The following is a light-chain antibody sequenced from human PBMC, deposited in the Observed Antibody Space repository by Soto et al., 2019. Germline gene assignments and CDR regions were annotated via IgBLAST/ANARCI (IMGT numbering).Light chain of an antibody. CDR3: YSYGGPNGGDV. CDR1: ASDVGSYDY. Sequence: QSALTQPPSVSGSPGQSVTISCTGTASDVGSYDYVSWYQQHQGKAPKLIIYEVTKRPSGVPDRFSGSKSGNTASLTVSGLQADDEADYHCYSYGGPNGGDVFGGGTKLTVL. J-gene: IGLJ3*02. CDR2: EVT. V-gene: IGLV2-8*01.